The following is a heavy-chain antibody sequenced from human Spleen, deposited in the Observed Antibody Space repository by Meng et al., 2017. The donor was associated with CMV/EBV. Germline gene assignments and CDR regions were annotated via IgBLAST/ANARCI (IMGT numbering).Heavy chain of an antibody. CDR1: GYTFTGYY. J-gene: IGHJ4*02. V-gene: IGHV1-69*10. CDR2: FIPVLEVT. Sequence: SVKVSCKASGYTFTGYYMHWVRQAPGQGLEWMGGFIPVLEVTYYAQRFQGRVTISADKSTSTAYMELSSLRSEDTAVYFCVLEEGFDNWGQGTQVTVSS. CDR3: VLEEGFDN.